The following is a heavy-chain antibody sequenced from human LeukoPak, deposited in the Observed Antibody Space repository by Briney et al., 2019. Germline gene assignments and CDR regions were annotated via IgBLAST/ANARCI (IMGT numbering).Heavy chain of an antibody. CDR2: ISGSGGST. V-gene: IGHV3-23*01. Sequence: GGSLRLSCAASGFTFSSYAMSWVRQAPGKGLEWVSAISGSGGSTYYADSVKGRLTISRDNSKNTLYLQMNSLRAEDTAVYYCAKDKWELLALDYWGQGTLVTVSS. CDR1: GFTFSSYA. J-gene: IGHJ4*02. CDR3: AKDKWELLALDY. D-gene: IGHD1-26*01.